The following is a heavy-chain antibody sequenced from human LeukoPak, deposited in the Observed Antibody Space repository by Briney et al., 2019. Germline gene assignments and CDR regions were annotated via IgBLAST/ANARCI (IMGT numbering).Heavy chain of an antibody. V-gene: IGHV3-23*01. D-gene: IGHD3-16*02. CDR3: AAGGRYYDYVWGSYRLDY. J-gene: IGHJ4*02. Sequence: SGGSLRLSCAASGFTFSSYAMTWVRQAPGKGLEWVSAISGSGGSTYYADSVEGRFTISRDNSKNTLYLQMNSLRAEDTAVYYCAAGGRYYDYVWGSYRLDYWGQGTLVTVSS. CDR1: GFTFSSYA. CDR2: ISGSGGST.